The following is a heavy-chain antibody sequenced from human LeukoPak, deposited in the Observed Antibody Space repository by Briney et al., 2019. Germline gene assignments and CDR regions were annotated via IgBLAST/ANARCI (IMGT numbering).Heavy chain of an antibody. CDR2: ISYDGSNK. Sequence: GGSLRLSCAASGFTFSSYAMHWVRQAPGKGLEWVAVISYDGSNKYYADSVKGRFTISRDNSKNTLYLQMNSLRADDTAIYYCARNQQLGGHSYYYYGMDVWGQGTTVTVSS. V-gene: IGHV3-30-3*01. CDR1: GFTFSSYA. CDR3: ARNQQLGGHSYYYYGMDV. D-gene: IGHD3-16*01. J-gene: IGHJ6*02.